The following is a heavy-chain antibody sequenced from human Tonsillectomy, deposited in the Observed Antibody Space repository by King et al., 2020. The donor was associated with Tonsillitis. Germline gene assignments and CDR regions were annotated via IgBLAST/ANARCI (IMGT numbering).Heavy chain of an antibody. V-gene: IGHV4-38-2*01. J-gene: IGHJ4*02. CDR3: ARVPYYYDSNGSFDY. Sequence: VQLQESGPGLVKPSETLSLTCAVSGYSISSGYYWGWIRQPPGKGLEWIGSIYHSGSTYYNPSLKSRVTISVDTSKNQLSLKLSSVTAADTAVYYCARVPYYYDSNGSFDYWGQGTLVTVSS. D-gene: IGHD3-22*01. CDR1: GYSISSGYY. CDR2: IYHSGST.